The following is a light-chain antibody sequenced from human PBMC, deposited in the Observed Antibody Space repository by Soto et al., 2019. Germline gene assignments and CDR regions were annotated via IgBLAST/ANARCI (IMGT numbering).Light chain of an antibody. CDR2: GAF. V-gene: IGKV3-20*01. CDR1: QSVISTY. J-gene: IGKJ1*01. Sequence: EIVLTQSPGTLSLSPGERATLSCRASQSVISTYLAWYQQKPGQAPRLLIYGAFNRAAGIPARFSGSGSGTDFTLTINRLDPEDFAVYYCQEYGTSRTFGQGTKVDIK. CDR3: QEYGTSRT.